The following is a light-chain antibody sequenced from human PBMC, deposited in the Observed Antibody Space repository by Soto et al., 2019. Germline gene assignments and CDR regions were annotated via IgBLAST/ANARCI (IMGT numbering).Light chain of an antibody. CDR1: QIVSSYY. Sequence: EIVLTQSPGTLSLSPGERATLSCRASQIVSSYYLAWYQHKPGQAPRLLIYGASTRATGIPDRFSGSGYGTDFTLTIIRLEPEDFAVYYCQQYSTSPLTFGPGTKVEFK. CDR3: QQYSTSPLT. V-gene: IGKV3-20*01. CDR2: GAS. J-gene: IGKJ3*01.